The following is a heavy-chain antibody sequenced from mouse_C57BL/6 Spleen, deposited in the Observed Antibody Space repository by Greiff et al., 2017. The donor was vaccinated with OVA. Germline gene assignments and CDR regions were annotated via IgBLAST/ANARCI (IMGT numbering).Heavy chain of an antibody. CDR3: ARSGQLRLGNAMDY. Sequence: QVQLKQSGPELVKPGASVKISCKASGYAFSSSWMNWVKQRPGKGLEWIGRIYPGDGDTNYNGKFKGKATLTADKSSSTAYMQLSSLTSEDSAVYLCARSGQLRLGNAMDYWGQGTSVTVSS. CDR2: IYPGDGDT. CDR1: GYAFSSSW. D-gene: IGHD3-2*02. V-gene: IGHV1-82*01. J-gene: IGHJ4*01.